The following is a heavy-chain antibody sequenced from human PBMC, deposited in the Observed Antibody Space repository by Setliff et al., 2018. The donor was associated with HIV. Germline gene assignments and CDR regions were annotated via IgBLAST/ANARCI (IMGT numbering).Heavy chain of an antibody. CDR3: ARVVGTRAVDY. CDR2: INHSGST. Sequence: SETLSLTCAVYGGSFSGYYWGWIRQPPGKGLEWIGEINHSGSTNYNPSLKSRVTISVDTSKNQFSLKLSSVTAADTAVYYCARVVGTRAVDYWGQGTLVTVSS. CDR1: GGSFSGYY. V-gene: IGHV4-34*01. D-gene: IGHD2-15*01. J-gene: IGHJ4*02.